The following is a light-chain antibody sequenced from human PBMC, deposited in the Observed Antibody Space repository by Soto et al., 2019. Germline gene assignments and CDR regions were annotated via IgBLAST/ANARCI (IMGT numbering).Light chain of an antibody. CDR1: QSVSSY. Sequence: EIVLTQSPATLSFSPGERASLSCRASQSVSSYLAWYQQKPGQAPRLLIYDASNRATGIPARFSGSGSGTDFTLTISSLEPEDFAVYYCQQRSNWRITFGGGTKVDIK. J-gene: IGKJ4*01. CDR2: DAS. CDR3: QQRSNWRIT. V-gene: IGKV3-11*01.